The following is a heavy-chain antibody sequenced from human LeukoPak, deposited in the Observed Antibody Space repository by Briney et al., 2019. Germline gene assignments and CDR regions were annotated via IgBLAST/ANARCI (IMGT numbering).Heavy chain of an antibody. CDR1: GFTFSSYW. J-gene: IGHJ4*02. CDR3: ARNSGSNRPVDC. CDR2: INTDGSTT. D-gene: IGHD1-26*01. Sequence: GGSLILSCAASGFTFSSYWMHWVRQAPGKGLVWISGINTDGSTTSYADSVKGRFTISRDNANNTLYLQMNSLRAEDTAVYYCARNSGSNRPVDCWGQGTLVAVSS. V-gene: IGHV3-74*01.